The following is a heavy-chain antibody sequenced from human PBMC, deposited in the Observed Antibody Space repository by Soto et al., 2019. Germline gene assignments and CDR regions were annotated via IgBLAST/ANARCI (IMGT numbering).Heavy chain of an antibody. Sequence: TSETLSLTCAVYGGSFSGYYWTWIRQPPGTGLEWIGEINHSGSTDYNPSLKSRVTISVDTSKNQFSLKLTSVTAADTAVYYCARDKITGLIDYWGPGTLVTVSS. CDR1: GGSFSGYY. CDR3: ARDKITGLIDY. J-gene: IGHJ4*02. V-gene: IGHV4-34*01. CDR2: INHSGST. D-gene: IGHD2-8*02.